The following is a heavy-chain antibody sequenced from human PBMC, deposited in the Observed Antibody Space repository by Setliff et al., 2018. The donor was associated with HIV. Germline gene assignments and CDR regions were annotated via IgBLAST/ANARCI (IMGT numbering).Heavy chain of an antibody. J-gene: IGHJ6*03. Sequence: SVKVSCKASGGTFSSYGISWVRQAPGQGLEWMGGIIPIFGTANYAQKFQGRVTITADESTSTAYMELSSLRSEDTAVYYCARGESIAVAYYHYYYMDVWGKGTTGTVSS. CDR1: GGTFSSYG. V-gene: IGHV1-69*13. CDR3: ARGESIAVAYYHYYYMDV. D-gene: IGHD6-19*01. CDR2: IIPIFGTA.